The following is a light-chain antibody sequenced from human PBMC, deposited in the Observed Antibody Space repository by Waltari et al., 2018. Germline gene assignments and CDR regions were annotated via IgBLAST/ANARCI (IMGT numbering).Light chain of an antibody. CDR1: QSLTKKY. CDR2: GAS. CDR3: QQYGSSVLYT. J-gene: IGKJ2*01. V-gene: IGKV3-20*01. Sequence: EIVLTQSPGTLSLSPGERATVSCRASQSLTKKYLAWYQQKTGQAPSLLIYGASSRAAGIPDRFSGSGSGTDFTLTISRLEPEDSAVYYCQQYGSSVLYTFGQGTKLEIK.